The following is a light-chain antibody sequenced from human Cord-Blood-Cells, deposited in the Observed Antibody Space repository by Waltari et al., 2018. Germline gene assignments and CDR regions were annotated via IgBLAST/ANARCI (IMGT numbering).Light chain of an antibody. CDR1: QSISSY. CDR3: QQSYSTPYS. V-gene: IGKV1-39*01. J-gene: IGKJ2*03. CDR2: AAS. Sequence: DIQITQSPSSVSASVGDIVTITCRASQSISSYLNWYQQKPGKAPKLLIYAASSLQSGVPSRFSGSGSGTDFTLTISSLQPEDFATYYCQQSYSTPYSFGQGTKLEIK.